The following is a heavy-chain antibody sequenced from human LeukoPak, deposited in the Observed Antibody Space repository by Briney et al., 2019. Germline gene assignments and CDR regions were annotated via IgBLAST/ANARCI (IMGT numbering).Heavy chain of an antibody. CDR2: IWYDGSNK. D-gene: IGHD2-8*01. V-gene: IGHV3-33*06. J-gene: IGHJ6*03. Sequence: GRSLRLSCAASGFTFSSYGIHWVRQAPGKGLEWVAVIWYDGSNKYYADSVKGRFTISRDNSKNTLYLQMNSLRAEDTAVYYCAKSVYAQSNYYYYMDVWGKGTTVTVSS. CDR3: AKSVYAQSNYYYYMDV. CDR1: GFTFSSYG.